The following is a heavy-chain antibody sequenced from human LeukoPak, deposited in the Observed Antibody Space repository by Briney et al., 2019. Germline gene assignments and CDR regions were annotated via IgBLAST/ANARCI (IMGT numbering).Heavy chain of an antibody. D-gene: IGHD5-24*01. CDR2: ISSSSSYI. CDR1: GFTFSSYS. Sequence: GGSLRLSCAASGFTFSSYSMNWVRQAPGKGLEWVSSISSSSSYIYYADSVKGRFTISRDNAKNSLFLEVNSLRAEDTAVYYCARDREMLEWGQGTQVTVSS. J-gene: IGHJ4*02. V-gene: IGHV3-21*01. CDR3: ARDREMLE.